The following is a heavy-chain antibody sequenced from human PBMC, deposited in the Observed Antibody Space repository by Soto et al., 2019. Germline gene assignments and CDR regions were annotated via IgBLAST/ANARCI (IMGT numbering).Heavy chain of an antibody. CDR1: GGSISSGGYS. V-gene: IGHV4-30-2*01. D-gene: IGHD1-1*01. CDR3: ARTESATFAP. J-gene: IGHJ5*02. Sequence: QLQLQESGSGLVKPSQTLSLTCAVSGGSISSGGYSWSWIRQPPGKGLEWIGYIYHSGSTYYNPSLKSGVTISVDRSKNQFSLSLSSVTAADAGMYYCARTESATFAPWCQGSLVSVSS. CDR2: IYHSGST.